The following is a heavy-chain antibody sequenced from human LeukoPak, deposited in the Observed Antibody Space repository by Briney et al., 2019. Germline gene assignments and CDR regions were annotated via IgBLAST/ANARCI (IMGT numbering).Heavy chain of an antibody. CDR1: GFTFSSYA. V-gene: IGHV3-23*01. Sequence: GGSLRLSCAASGFTFSSYAMSWVRQAPGKGLEWVSSITGSSASTYYADSVKGRFTISRDNSKNTLYLHMNSLRAEDMAVYFCAKLDYYDTHWGQGTLVTVSS. CDR2: ITGSSAST. CDR3: AKLDYYDTH. J-gene: IGHJ4*02. D-gene: IGHD3-22*01.